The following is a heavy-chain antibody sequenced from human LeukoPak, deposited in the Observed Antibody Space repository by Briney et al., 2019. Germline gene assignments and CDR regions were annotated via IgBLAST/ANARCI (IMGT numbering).Heavy chain of an antibody. CDR2: ISYDGSNK. CDR1: GFTFSTCS. J-gene: IGHJ4*02. D-gene: IGHD1-26*01. CDR3: AREQVGAIYFDS. Sequence: PGGSLRLSCAASGFTFSTCSMKWVRQAPGKGLEWVAVISYDGSNKFYADSVKGRFTISRDNSKNTLYLQMNSLRAEDTAVYNCAREQVGAIYFDSWGQGTLVTVSS. V-gene: IGHV3-30-3*01.